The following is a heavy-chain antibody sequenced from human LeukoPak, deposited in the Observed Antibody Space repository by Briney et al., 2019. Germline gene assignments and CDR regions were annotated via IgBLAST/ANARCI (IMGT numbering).Heavy chain of an antibody. J-gene: IGHJ6*02. Sequence: PGGSLRLSCAASGFTFSSYAMSWVRQAPGKGLEWVSVISGSGGSTYYADSVKGRFTISRDNSKNTLYLQMNSLRAEDTAVYYCAKDPHPKYYYGMDVWGQGTTVTVSS. CDR3: AKDPHPKYYYGMDV. CDR2: ISGSGGST. V-gene: IGHV3-23*01. CDR1: GFTFSSYA.